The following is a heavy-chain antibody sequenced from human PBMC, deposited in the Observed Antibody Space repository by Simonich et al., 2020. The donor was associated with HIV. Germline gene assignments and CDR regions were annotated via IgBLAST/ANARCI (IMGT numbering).Heavy chain of an antibody. D-gene: IGHD2-2*01. CDR1: GFTFSSYS. Sequence: EVQLVESGGGLVKPGGSLRLSCAASGFTFSSYSMNWVRQAPGKWLEWVSSISSSSSYIYYADSWKGRFTISRDNAKNSLYLQMNSLRAEDTAVYYCARDGRKGSSTSCSDYWGQGTLVTVSS. V-gene: IGHV3-21*01. J-gene: IGHJ4*02. CDR2: ISSSSSYI. CDR3: ARDGRKGSSTSCSDY.